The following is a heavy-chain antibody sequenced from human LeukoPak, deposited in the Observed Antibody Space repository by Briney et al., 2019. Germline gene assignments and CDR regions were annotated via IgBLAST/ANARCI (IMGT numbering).Heavy chain of an antibody. V-gene: IGHV4-39*01. CDR3: ANQNQYDPNYFDY. J-gene: IGHJ4*02. Sequence: PSETLSLTWTVSGGSISSGSYYWGWIRQPPGKKLEWIGSIYYSGSTYYNPSLKSRVTISVDTSKNQFSLKLSSVTAADTAVYYCANQNQYDPNYFDYWGQGTLVTVSS. CDR1: GGSISSGSYY. D-gene: IGHD1-14*01. CDR2: IYYSGST.